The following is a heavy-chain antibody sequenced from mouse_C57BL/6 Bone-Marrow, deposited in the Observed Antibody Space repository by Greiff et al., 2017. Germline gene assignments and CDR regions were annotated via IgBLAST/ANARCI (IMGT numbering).Heavy chain of an antibody. CDR3: ARGLLYAMDY. V-gene: IGHV1-85*01. Sequence: VQLQQSGPELVKPGASVKLSCKASGYPFTSYDITWVKQRPGQGLEGIGWIYPRDGSPQYNEKFKGKATLTVDTSSSTADMELHSQKSEDSAVYFWARGLLYAMDYWGQGTSVTVSS. CDR2: IYPRDGSP. CDR1: GYPFTSYD. D-gene: IGHD2-12*01. J-gene: IGHJ4*01.